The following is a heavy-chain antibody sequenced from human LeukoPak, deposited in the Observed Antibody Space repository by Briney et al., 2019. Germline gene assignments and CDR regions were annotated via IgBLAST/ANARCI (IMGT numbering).Heavy chain of an antibody. CDR1: GFTFSSYS. J-gene: IGHJ3*02. CDR3: ARGDFWWEMATTIAFDI. V-gene: IGHV3-48*01. D-gene: IGHD5-24*01. Sequence: PGGSLRLSCAASGFTFSSYSMNWVRQAPGKGLEWVSYISSSSSTIYYADSVKGRFTISRDNAKNSLYLQMNSLRAEDTAVYYCARGDFWWEMATTIAFDIWGQGTMVTVSS. CDR2: ISSSSSTI.